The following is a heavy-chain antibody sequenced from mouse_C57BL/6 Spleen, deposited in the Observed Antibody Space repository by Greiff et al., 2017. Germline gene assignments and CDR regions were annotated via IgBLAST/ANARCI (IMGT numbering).Heavy chain of an antibody. V-gene: IGHV2-9*01. CDR3: AKHERETAQATYRYAMDY. J-gene: IGHJ4*01. D-gene: IGHD3-2*02. CDR2: IWGGGST. CDR1: GFSLTSYG. Sequence: QVQLQQSGPGLVAPSQSLSITCTVSGFSLTSYGVDWVRQPPGKGLEWLGVIWGGGSTTYNSALMSRLSISKDNSKSQVFLKMNSLQTDYTAMYYCAKHERETAQATYRYAMDYWGQGTSVTVSS.